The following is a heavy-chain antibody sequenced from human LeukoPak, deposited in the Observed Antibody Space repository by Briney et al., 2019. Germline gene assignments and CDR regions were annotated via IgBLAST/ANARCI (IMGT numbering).Heavy chain of an antibody. D-gene: IGHD3-16*01. CDR2: IKQDGSEK. V-gene: IGHV3-7*01. Sequence: GGSLRLPCAASGFTFSSYWMSWVRQAPGKGLEWVANIKQDGSEKYYVDSVKGRFTISRDNAKNSLYLQMNSLRAEDTAVYYCARDEWGTSSHTQTHGMDVWGQGTTVTVSS. J-gene: IGHJ6*02. CDR3: ARDEWGTSSHTQTHGMDV. CDR1: GFTFSSYW.